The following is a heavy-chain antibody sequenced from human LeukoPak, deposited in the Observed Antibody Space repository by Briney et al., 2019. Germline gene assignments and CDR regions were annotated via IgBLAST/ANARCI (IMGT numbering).Heavy chain of an antibody. CDR1: GFTFSSYA. CDR3: ARDRGYSGYDLVY. CDR2: ISYDGSNK. V-gene: IGHV3-30-3*01. Sequence: TGGSLRLSCAASGFTFSSYAMHWVRQAPGKGLEWVAVISYDGSNKYYADSVKGRFTISRDNSKNTLYLQMNSLRAEDTAVYYCARDRGYSGYDLVYWGQGTLDTVSS. D-gene: IGHD5-12*01. J-gene: IGHJ4*02.